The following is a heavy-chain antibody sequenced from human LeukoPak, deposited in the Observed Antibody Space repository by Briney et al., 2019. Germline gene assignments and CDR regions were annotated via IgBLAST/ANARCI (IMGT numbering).Heavy chain of an antibody. D-gene: IGHD6-13*01. CDR3: TKDAAYSSSWFGYFDY. Sequence: GGSLRLSCAASGFTFHDHTMHWVRQGPGERLEWVALITWDGDVTHYADSVKGRFTISRDNSKNSLFLQVNSVTTEDTALYYCTKDAAYSSSWFGYFDYWGQGTLVTVPS. J-gene: IGHJ4*02. V-gene: IGHV3-43*01. CDR1: GFTFHDHT. CDR2: ITWDGDVT.